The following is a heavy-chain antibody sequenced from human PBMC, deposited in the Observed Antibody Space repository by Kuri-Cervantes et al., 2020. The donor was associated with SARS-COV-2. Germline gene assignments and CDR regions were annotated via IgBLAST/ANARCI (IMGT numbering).Heavy chain of an antibody. V-gene: IGHV3-74*01. J-gene: IGHJ4*02. CDR1: GFNFSSYE. Sequence: GESLKISCVASGFNFSSYEMNWVRQAPGKGLVWVSRTNTDGSSTSYADSVKGRFTISRDNAKNTLYLQMNSLRAEDTAVYYCARAFLRGGSDYWGQGTLDTVSS. CDR3: ARAFLRGGSDY. D-gene: IGHD1-26*01. CDR2: TNTDGSST.